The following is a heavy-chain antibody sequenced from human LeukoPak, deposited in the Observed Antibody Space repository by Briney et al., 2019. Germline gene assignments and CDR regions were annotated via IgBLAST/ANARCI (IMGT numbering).Heavy chain of an antibody. J-gene: IGHJ6*03. Sequence: ASVKVSCKASGYTFTSYDINWVRQATGQGLEWMGWMNPNSGNTGYAQKFQGRVTITRNTSISTAYMELSSLRSEDTAVYYCARGNIVVVPAAMEDYYYYYYMDVWGKGTTVTVSS. CDR1: GYTFTSYD. CDR2: MNPNSGNT. V-gene: IGHV1-8*03. CDR3: ARGNIVVVPAAMEDYYYYYYMDV. D-gene: IGHD2-2*01.